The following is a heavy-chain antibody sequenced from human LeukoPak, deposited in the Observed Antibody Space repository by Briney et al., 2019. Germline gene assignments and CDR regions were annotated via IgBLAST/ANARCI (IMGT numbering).Heavy chain of an antibody. Sequence: GGSLRLSCAASGFTFSSYWMHWVRQAPGKGLEWVSSISSSSSYIYYADSVKGRFTISRDNAKNSLYLQMNSLRAEDTAVYYCARAPNYYYDSSGYSPLLFDYWGQGTLVTVSS. CDR3: ARAPNYYYDSSGYSPLLFDY. D-gene: IGHD3-22*01. V-gene: IGHV3-21*01. CDR1: GFTFSSYW. J-gene: IGHJ4*02. CDR2: ISSSSSYI.